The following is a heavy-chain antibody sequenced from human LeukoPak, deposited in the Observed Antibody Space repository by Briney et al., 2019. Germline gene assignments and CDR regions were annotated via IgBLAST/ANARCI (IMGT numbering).Heavy chain of an antibody. Sequence: ASVKVSCKASGYTFTSYYMHWVRQAPGQGLEWMGIINPSGGSTSYAQKFQGRVTMTRDTSTSTVYMELSSLRSEDTAVYYCARNAGYGDYGTHDAFDIWGQGTMVTVSS. D-gene: IGHD4-17*01. J-gene: IGHJ3*02. V-gene: IGHV1-46*01. CDR3: ARNAGYGDYGTHDAFDI. CDR1: GYTFTSYY. CDR2: INPSGGST.